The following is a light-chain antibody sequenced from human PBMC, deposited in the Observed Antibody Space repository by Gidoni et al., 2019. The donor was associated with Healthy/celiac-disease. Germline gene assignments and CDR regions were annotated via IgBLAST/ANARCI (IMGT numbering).Light chain of an antibody. J-gene: IGKJ1*01. Sequence: DIQMTQSPSSLSASVGDRVTITCRASQGISNSLAWYQQKPGKAPKLLLYAASRLESGVPSRFSGSGSGTDYTLTISSLQPEDFATYYCQQYYSTPSTFXQXTKVEIK. CDR1: QGISNS. CDR2: AAS. V-gene: IGKV1-NL1*01. CDR3: QQYYSTPST.